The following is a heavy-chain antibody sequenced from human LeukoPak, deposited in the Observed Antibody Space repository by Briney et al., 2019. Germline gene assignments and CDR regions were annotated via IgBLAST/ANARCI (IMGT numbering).Heavy chain of an antibody. V-gene: IGHV3-30-3*01. CDR1: GFTFSSYA. D-gene: IGHD2-2*01. CDR2: ISYDGSNK. CDR3: ARDFGSSTSCYDY. J-gene: IGHJ4*02. Sequence: PGGPLRLSCAASGFTFSSYAMHWVRQAPGKGLEWVAVISYDGSNKYYADSVKGRFTISRDNSKNTLYLQMNSLRAEDTAVYYCARDFGSSTSCYDYWGQGTLVTVSS.